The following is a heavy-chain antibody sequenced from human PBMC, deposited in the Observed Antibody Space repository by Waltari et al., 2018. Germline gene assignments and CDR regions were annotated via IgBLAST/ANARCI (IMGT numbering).Heavy chain of an antibody. CDR3: AKVNMVRGVNDAFDI. CDR1: GFTFSSYS. Sequence: EVQLVESGGGLVKPGGSLRLSCAASGFTFSSYSMNWVRQAPGKGLEWVSSISSSSSYIYYADSVKGRFTISRDNAKNSLYLQMNSLRAEDTALYYCAKVNMVRGVNDAFDIWGQGTMVTVSS. CDR2: ISSSSSYI. J-gene: IGHJ3*02. D-gene: IGHD3-10*01. V-gene: IGHV3-21*04.